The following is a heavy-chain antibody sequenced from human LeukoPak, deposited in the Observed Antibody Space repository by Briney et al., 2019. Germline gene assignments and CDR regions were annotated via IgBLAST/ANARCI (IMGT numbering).Heavy chain of an antibody. CDR3: AGSFGDVKNF. Sequence: ASETLSLTCTVTGDSISGFYWSWIRQPPGKGLEWIGSIYYSGSTYYNPSLKSRVTISVDTSKNQFSLKLSSVTAADTAVYYCAGSFGDVKNFWGQGTLVTVSS. CDR1: GDSISGFY. CDR2: IYYSGST. V-gene: IGHV4-59*04. J-gene: IGHJ4*01. D-gene: IGHD3-10*01.